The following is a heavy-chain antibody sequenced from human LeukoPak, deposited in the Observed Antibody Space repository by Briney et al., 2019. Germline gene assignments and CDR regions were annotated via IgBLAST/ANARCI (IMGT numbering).Heavy chain of an antibody. CDR2: IYYSGSS. CDR3: ARLTLGYCSGGTCEHFDN. V-gene: IGHV4-59*08. Sequence: SETLSLTCTVSGGSISTYYWSWIRQSPGKGLEWIGYIYYSGSSNYNPALESRVTISVDTSKNRFSLKLSSVTAADTAMYYCARLTLGYCSGGTCEHFDNWGQGTLVTVSS. CDR1: GGSISTYY. D-gene: IGHD2-15*01. J-gene: IGHJ4*02.